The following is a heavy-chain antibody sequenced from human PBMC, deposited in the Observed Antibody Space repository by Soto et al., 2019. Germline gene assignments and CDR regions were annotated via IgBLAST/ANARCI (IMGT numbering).Heavy chain of an antibody. V-gene: IGHV1-46*01. Sequence: QAHLVQSGAEVKIPGASVMVSCKASAYNFINYXXXXXXRAPGQGLEWMGIINPNGGSTTYAQKFQGRVTLTRDTSTSTVYMDLSSLTSEDTAIYYCARDGWFSALRIPFGMDVWGQGTTVTVSS. D-gene: IGHD3-3*01. J-gene: IGHJ6*02. CDR2: INPNGGST. CDR1: AYNFINYX. CDR3: ARDGWFSALRIPFGMDV.